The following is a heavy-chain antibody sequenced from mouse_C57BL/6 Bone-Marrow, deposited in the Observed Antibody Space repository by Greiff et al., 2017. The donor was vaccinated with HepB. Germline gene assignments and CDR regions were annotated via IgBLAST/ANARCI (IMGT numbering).Heavy chain of an antibody. CDR1: EYEFPSHD. D-gene: IGHD1-1*01. J-gene: IGHJ4*01. CDR2: INSDGGST. V-gene: IGHV5-2*01. Sequence: DVKLQESGGGLVQPGESLKLSCESNEYEFPSHDMSWVRKTPEKRLELVAAINSDGGSTYYPDTMERRFIISRDNTKKTLYLQMSSLRSEYTALYYCASPYYYGSSYEAMDYWGQGTSVTVSS. CDR3: ASPYYYGSSYEAMDY.